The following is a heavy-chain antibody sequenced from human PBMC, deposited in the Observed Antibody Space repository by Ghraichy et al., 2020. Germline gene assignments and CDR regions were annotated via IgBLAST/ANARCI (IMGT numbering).Heavy chain of an antibody. CDR1: GGSISNYY. J-gene: IGHJ6*03. D-gene: IGHD6-13*01. CDR2: IYYSGST. Sequence: SETLSLTCTVSGGSISNYYWSWIRQPPGKGLEWIGYIYYSGSTNYNPSLKSRVTISVDTSKNQFSLKLSSVTAADTAVYYCARAHSGGTAAGARYYYYMDVWGKGTTVNVSS. CDR3: ARAHSGGTAAGARYYYYMDV. V-gene: IGHV4-59*01.